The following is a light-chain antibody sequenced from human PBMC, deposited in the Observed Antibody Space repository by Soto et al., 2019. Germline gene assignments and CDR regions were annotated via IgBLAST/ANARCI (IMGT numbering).Light chain of an antibody. Sequence: QSALTQPASVSGSPGQSITISCTGTSSDVGGYNYVSWYQQHPGKAPKLMIYDVSNRPSDISARFAGSKSGNTASLTISGLQAEDEDDYYCNSYTSSSAAVFGGGTRVTVL. CDR3: NSYTSSSAAV. CDR1: SSDVGGYNY. V-gene: IGLV2-14*03. CDR2: DVS. J-gene: IGLJ2*01.